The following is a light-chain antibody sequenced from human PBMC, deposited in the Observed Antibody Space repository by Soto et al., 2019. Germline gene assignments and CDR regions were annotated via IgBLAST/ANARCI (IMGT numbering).Light chain of an antibody. J-gene: IGKJ5*01. CDR3: QHYGSSLIT. Sequence: EIVLTQSPGTLSLSPGETATLSCRASQSVTSDSLAWYQQKPGQAPRLLIYGASNRATGIPDRFSGSGSGTDFTLTISRLEPEDFAVYYCQHYGSSLITFGQGTRMEIK. CDR2: GAS. CDR1: QSVTSDS. V-gene: IGKV3-20*01.